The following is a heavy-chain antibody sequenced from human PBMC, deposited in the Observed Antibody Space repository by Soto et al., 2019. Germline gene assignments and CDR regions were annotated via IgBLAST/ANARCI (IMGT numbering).Heavy chain of an antibody. J-gene: IGHJ4*02. D-gene: IGHD1-1*01. CDR1: GFTFSSYA. V-gene: IGHV3-23*01. CDR2: ISGSGGSA. Sequence: PGGSLRLSCAASGFTFSSYAMSWVRQAPGKGLEWVSAISGSGGSAYYADPVKGRFTISRDNSKNTLYLQMNSLRAEDTAVYYCAKSVYSPTNWNLGHHIDYWGQGTLVTVSS. CDR3: AKSVYSPTNWNLGHHIDY.